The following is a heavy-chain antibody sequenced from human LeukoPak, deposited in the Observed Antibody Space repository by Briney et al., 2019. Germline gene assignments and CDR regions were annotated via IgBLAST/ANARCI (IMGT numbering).Heavy chain of an antibody. CDR1: GFTFDDYA. D-gene: IGHD1-14*01. Sequence: GRSLRLSCAASGFTFDDYAMHWVRQAPGKGLEWVSGISWNSGSIGYADSVKGRFTISRDNAKNSLYLQMNSLRAEDTAVYYCSAGPHFDYWGQGTLVTVSS. V-gene: IGHV3-9*01. CDR3: SAGPHFDY. J-gene: IGHJ4*02. CDR2: ISWNSGSI.